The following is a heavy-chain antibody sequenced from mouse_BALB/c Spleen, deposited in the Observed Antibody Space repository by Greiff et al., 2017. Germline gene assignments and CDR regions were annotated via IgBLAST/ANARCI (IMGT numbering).Heavy chain of an antibody. CDR2: IWGDGST. CDR1: GFSLNGYG. D-gene: IGHD1-2*01. Sequence: VKLLESGPGLVAPSQSLSITCTVSGFSLNGYGVNWVRQPPGKGLEWLGMIWGDGSTDYNSALKARLSISKDNSKSQVFLKMNSLQTDDTARYYCAREGYGYGFAYWGQGTLVTVSA. J-gene: IGHJ3*01. CDR3: AREGYGYGFAY. V-gene: IGHV2-6-7*01.